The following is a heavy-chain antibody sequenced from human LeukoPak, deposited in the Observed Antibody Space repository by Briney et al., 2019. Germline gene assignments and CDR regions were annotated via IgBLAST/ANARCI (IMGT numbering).Heavy chain of an antibody. CDR2: ISYDGSNK. Sequence: GGSLRLSCAASGFTFSSCGMHWVPEAPGKGLEWVAVISYDGSNKYYADSVKGRFTISRDNSKNTLYLQMNSLRAEDTAVYYCAKSIPEWATAFDYWGQGTLVTVSS. V-gene: IGHV3-30*18. CDR3: AKSIPEWATAFDY. CDR1: GFTFSSCG. J-gene: IGHJ4*02. D-gene: IGHD5-12*01.